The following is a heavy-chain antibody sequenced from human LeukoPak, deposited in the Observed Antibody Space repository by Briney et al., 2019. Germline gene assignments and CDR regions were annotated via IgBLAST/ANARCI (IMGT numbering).Heavy chain of an antibody. V-gene: IGHV4-38-2*02. CDR1: GYSISSGYY. Sequence: SETLSLTCTVSGYSISSGYYWGWIRQPPGKGLEWIGSIYHSGSTYYNPSLKSRVTISVDTSKNQFSLKLSSVTAADTAVYYCARAPPQWRIYDFWSGYYSDNWFDPWGQGTLVTVSS. CDR2: IYHSGST. CDR3: ARAPPQWRIYDFWSGYYSDNWFDP. J-gene: IGHJ5*02. D-gene: IGHD3-3*01.